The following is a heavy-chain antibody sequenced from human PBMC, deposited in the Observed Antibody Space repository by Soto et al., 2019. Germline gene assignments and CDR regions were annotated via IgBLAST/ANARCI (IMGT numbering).Heavy chain of an antibody. CDR1: GGSISSDDYY. CDR3: ARDLDGLHDDTSGPFPRPG. CDR2: IHSSGSI. Sequence: SETLSLTCTVSGGSISSDDYYWSWIRQAPGRGLEWIGHIHSSGSIYYNPSLKSRATMSIDTAGNQFSLKVSSVTVADTAVYYCARDLDGLHDDTSGPFPRPGWGQGTLVTVSS. D-gene: IGHD3-22*01. V-gene: IGHV4-30-4*01. J-gene: IGHJ1*01.